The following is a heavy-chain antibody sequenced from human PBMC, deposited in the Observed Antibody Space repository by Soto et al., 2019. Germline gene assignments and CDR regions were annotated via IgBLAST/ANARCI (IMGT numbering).Heavy chain of an antibody. V-gene: IGHV5-10-1*01. J-gene: IGHJ6*02. CDR2: IDPSDSYT. D-gene: IGHD5-12*01. CDR1: GYSFTSYW. CDR3: ASPSGYDAYYYYGTDV. Sequence: GESLKISCKGSGYSFTSYWISWVRQMPGKGLEWMGRIDPSDSYTNYSPSFQGHVTISADKSISTAYLQWSSLKASDTAMYYCASPSGYDAYYYYGTDVWGQGTTVTVSS.